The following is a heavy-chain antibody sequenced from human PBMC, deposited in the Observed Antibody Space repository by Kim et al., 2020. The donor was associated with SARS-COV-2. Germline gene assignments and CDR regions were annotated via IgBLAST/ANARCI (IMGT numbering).Heavy chain of an antibody. CDR2: IDPSGSYT. V-gene: IGHV5-10-1*01. CDR1: GYRFTSYW. Sequence: GESLKIFCKGSGYRFTSYWISWVRQMPGKGLGWMGRIDPSGSYTNYSPSFQGHVTISADKSISPAYLQWSSLKASDTAMYYCGRDPGYSSKFDYWGQGTLVTVSS. CDR3: GRDPGYSSKFDY. J-gene: IGHJ4*02. D-gene: IGHD6-19*01.